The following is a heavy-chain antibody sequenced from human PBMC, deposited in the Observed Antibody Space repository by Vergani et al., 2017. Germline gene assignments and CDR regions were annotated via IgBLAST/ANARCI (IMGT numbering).Heavy chain of an antibody. Sequence: QVQLQQWGAGLLKPSETLSLTCAVYGGSFSGYYWSWIRQPPGKGLEWIGYIYYSGSTYYNPSLKSRVTISVDTSKNQFSLKLSSVTAADTAVYYCARVRSGYFGYWGQGTLVTVSS. D-gene: IGHD3-10*01. J-gene: IGHJ4*02. CDR3: ARVRSGYFGY. CDR2: IYYSGST. CDR1: GGSFSGYY. V-gene: IGHV4-34*01.